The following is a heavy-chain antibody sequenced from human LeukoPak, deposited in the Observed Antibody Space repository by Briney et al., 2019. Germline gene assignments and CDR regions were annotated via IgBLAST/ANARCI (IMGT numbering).Heavy chain of an antibody. Sequence: SETLSLTCAVYGGSFSGYYWSWIRQPPGKGLEWIGEINHSGSTNYNPSLKSRVTISVDTSKNQFSLKLSSVTAADTAVYYCAKARSGSSSSCYNYWGQGTLVTVSS. J-gene: IGHJ4*02. CDR3: AKARSGSSSSCYNY. V-gene: IGHV4-34*01. CDR2: INHSGST. CDR1: GGSFSGYY. D-gene: IGHD2-2*02.